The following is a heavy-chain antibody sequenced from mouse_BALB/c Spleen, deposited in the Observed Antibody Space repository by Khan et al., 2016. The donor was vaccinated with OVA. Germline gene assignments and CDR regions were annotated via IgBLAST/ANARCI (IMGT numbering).Heavy chain of an antibody. Sequence: VQLQQSGPELMKPGTSVNISCKASGYSFTTYYIHWVKQSRGKSLEWIGYIDPFNTGTDYNQKFKGQATLTVDKSSNTAYMHLTILTSEDAAVYYCARGTFDYWGQGTLVTVSA. J-gene: IGHJ3*01. CDR3: ARGTFDY. CDR1: GYSFTTYY. V-gene: IGHV1S135*01. D-gene: IGHD3-3*01. CDR2: IDPFNTGT.